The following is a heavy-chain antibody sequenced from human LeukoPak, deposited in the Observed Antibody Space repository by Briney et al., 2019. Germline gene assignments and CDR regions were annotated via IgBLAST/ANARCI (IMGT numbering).Heavy chain of an antibody. J-gene: IGHJ4*02. CDR1: GFSFSDYY. CDR3: ANYVLGSRIDY. V-gene: IGHV3-11*04. Sequence: SGGSLRLSCAASGFSFSDYYMSWIRQAPGKGLEWVSYISSSGFTIYYADSVKGRFTISRDNAKNSLYLQMNSLRAEDTAVYFCANYVLGSRIDYWGQGTLVTVSS. D-gene: IGHD3-10*01. CDR2: ISSSGFTI.